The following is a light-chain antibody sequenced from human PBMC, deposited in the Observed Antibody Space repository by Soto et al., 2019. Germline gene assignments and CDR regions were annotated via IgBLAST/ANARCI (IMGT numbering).Light chain of an antibody. V-gene: IGKV1-27*01. J-gene: IGKJ3*01. CDR2: SAS. CDR1: QGISSY. CDR3: QQRSNWPRIT. Sequence: DIQLTQSQSSLSASVGDIVTMSCLVSQGISSYLNWYRQKPGKVPKFLIYSASNLQSGVPSRFSGSGSGTDFTLTISSLEPEDFAVYYCQQRSNWPRITFGPGTKVAV.